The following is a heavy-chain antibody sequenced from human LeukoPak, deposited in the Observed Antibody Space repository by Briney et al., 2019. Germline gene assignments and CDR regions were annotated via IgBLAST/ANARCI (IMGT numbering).Heavy chain of an antibody. CDR2: ISVYNGDR. D-gene: IGHD3-9*01. CDR1: GYTFTSYG. Sequence: ASVKVSCTASGYTFTSYGISWVRQAPGPGIERMGWISVYNGDRNYAQKLQGRVTITTDTSTSTAYMELRSLRSDDTAVYYCARDRHYDILSGYYDLDYWGQGTLVTVSS. V-gene: IGHV1-18*04. CDR3: ARDRHYDILSGYYDLDY. J-gene: IGHJ4*02.